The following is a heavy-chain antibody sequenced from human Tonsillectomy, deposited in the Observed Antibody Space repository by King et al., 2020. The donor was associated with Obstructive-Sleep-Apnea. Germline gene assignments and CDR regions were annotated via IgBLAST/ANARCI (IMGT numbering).Heavy chain of an antibody. D-gene: IGHD1-26*01. V-gene: IGHV3-11*06. CDR3: ARARGSSRYYYYGMDV. CDR1: GFTFSDYY. CDR2: LSSSSSYT. J-gene: IGHJ6*02. Sequence: QVQLVESGGGLVKPGGSLRLSCAASGFTFSDYYMSWIRQAPGKGLEWVSYLSSSSSYTNYADYYKGRFTITRDNAKNSLYLQMNSLRVEDTAVYYCARARGSSRYYYYGMDVWGQGTTVTVSS.